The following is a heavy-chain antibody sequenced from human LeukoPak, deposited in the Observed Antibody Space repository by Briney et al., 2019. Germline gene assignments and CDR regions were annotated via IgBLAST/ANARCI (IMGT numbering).Heavy chain of an antibody. Sequence: SETLSLTCAVYGGSFSGYYWSWIRQPPGKGLEWIGEINHSGSTNYNPSLKSRVTISVDTSKNQFSLKLSSVTAADTAVNYCARGRIAAAGPWRYWGQGTLVTVSS. CDR3: ARGRIAAAGPWRY. CDR2: INHSGST. J-gene: IGHJ4*02. CDR1: GGSFSGYY. V-gene: IGHV4-34*01. D-gene: IGHD6-13*01.